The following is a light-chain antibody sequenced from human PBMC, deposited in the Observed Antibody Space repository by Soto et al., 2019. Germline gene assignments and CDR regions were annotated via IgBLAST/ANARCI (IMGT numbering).Light chain of an antibody. Sequence: IVLTQSPATLSLSPGERATLSCRARQSVTTFLAWYQQKSGQAPRLLISDASNRATGIPARFSGSGSGTDFTLTISSLEPEDSAVYYCQQRSSWWTFGQGTKVEIK. CDR1: QSVTTF. V-gene: IGKV3-11*01. J-gene: IGKJ1*01. CDR3: QQRSSWWT. CDR2: DAS.